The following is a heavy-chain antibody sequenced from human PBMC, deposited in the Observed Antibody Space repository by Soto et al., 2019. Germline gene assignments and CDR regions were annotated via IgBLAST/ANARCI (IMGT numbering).Heavy chain of an antibody. CDR2: ISYDGSNK. CDR3: ARDFEKAVVPVFAFDI. J-gene: IGHJ3*02. CDR1: GFTFSSYA. D-gene: IGHD2-15*01. Sequence: QVQLVESGGGVVQPGRSLRLSCAASGFTFSSYAMHWVRQAPGKGLEWVAVISYDGSNKYYADSVKGRFTISRDNSQNTLYLQMNSLRAEDTAVYYCARDFEKAVVPVFAFDIWGQGTMVTVSS. V-gene: IGHV3-30-3*01.